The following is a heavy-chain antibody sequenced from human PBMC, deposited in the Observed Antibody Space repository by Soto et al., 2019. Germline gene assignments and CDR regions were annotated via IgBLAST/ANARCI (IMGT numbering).Heavy chain of an antibody. D-gene: IGHD2-15*01. Sequence: SETLSLTCSVSGYSVTSSDYYWAWIRQPPGKGLEWIGSMFYSGLTYYNPSLKSRVTLSVDTSKNQFSVRLNSVTAADTAVYYCAPLSVSLSGPYGIHVWGQGTTVTSP. V-gene: IGHV4-39*01. CDR3: APLSVSLSGPYGIHV. CDR2: MFYSGLT. J-gene: IGHJ6*02. CDR1: GYSVTSSDYY.